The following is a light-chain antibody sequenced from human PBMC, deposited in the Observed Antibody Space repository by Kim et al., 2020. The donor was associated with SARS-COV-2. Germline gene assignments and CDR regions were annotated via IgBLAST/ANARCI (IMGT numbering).Light chain of an antibody. CDR2: AAS. J-gene: IGKJ1*01. CDR1: QAISKY. Sequence: DIQMTQSPSSLSASIGDTVTITCRASQAISKYLAWYQHKPEEAPTLLIYAASTLQSGVPSRFSGRGSGTDFTLTISSLQPEDVATYYCQRYTAAAWTFGQGTKVDIK. V-gene: IGKV1-27*01. CDR3: QRYTAAAWT.